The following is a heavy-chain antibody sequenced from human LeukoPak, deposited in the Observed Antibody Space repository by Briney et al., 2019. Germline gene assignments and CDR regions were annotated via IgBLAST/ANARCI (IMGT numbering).Heavy chain of an antibody. Sequence: SETLSLTCTVSGGSISTHYWSWIRQPPGKGLEWIGQIYESRSTNYNPSLRSRVTISADTSKNQFSLKLNSETAADTAVYYCARGGDSSGLTDYWGQGTLVTVSS. J-gene: IGHJ4*02. CDR2: IYESRST. CDR1: GGSISTHY. CDR3: ARGGDSSGLTDY. D-gene: IGHD3-22*01. V-gene: IGHV4-59*11.